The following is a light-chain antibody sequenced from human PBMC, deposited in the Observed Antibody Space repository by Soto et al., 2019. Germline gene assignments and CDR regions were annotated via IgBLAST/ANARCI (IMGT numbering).Light chain of an antibody. J-gene: IGKJ3*01. V-gene: IGKV1-33*01. CDR1: QDISNY. CDR2: DAS. CDR3: QLGVT. Sequence: DIQMTQSPSSLSASVGDRVTITCQASQDISNYLNWYQQKPGKAPKLLIYDASNLETGVPSRFSGSESGTDFTFTISSLQPEDIATYYCQLGVTFGPGTKVDIK.